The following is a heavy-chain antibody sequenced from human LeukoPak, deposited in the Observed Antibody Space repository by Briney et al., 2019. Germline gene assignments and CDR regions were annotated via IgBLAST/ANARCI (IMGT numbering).Heavy chain of an antibody. J-gene: IGHJ4*02. CDR2: IYTSGST. CDR3: ARLRPITMIGI. D-gene: IGHD3-22*01. CDR1: GGSISSGSYY. V-gene: IGHV4-61*02. Sequence: SETLSLTCTVSGGSISSGSYYWSWIRQPAGKGLEWIGRIYTSGSTNYNSSLKSRVTISVDTSKNQFSLKLSSVTAADTAVYYCARLRPITMIGIWGQGTLVTVSS.